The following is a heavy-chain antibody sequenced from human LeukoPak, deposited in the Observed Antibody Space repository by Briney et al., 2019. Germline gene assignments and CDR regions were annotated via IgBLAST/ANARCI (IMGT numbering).Heavy chain of an antibody. CDR3: ANERFLEWLLPFDY. CDR1: GGTFSSYA. V-gene: IGHV1-69*13. CDR2: IIPIFGTA. D-gene: IGHD3-3*01. J-gene: IGHJ4*02. Sequence: GASVKVSCKASGGTFSSYAISWVRQAPGQGLEWMGGIIPIFGTANYAQKFQGRVTITADESTSTAYMELSSLRAEDTAVYYCANERFLEWLLPFDYWGQGTLVTVSS.